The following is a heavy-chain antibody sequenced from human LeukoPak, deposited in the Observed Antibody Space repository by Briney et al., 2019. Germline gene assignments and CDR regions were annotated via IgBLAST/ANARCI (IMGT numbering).Heavy chain of an antibody. CDR3: ASAGHCANGVCRNWFGP. CDR2: IYFGGST. D-gene: IGHD2-8*01. J-gene: IGHJ5*02. Sequence: PQSPSPTWNVPGASMSSDGYYWNWIRQPAGKGLEGVGRIYFGGSTNYNPSLKSRGTLSVDTSKNRLSLKLSYVTAADTAVYYCASAGHCANGVCRNWFGPWGQGILVTVSS. CDR1: GASMSSDGYY. V-gene: IGHV4-61*02.